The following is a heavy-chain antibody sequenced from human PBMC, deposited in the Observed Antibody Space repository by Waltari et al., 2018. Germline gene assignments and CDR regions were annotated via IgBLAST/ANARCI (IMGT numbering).Heavy chain of an antibody. CDR3: AKDAFGNTYLDH. D-gene: IGHD3-10*01. J-gene: IGHJ5*02. CDR1: GFSLSHFG. CDR2: ASCDGSTT. V-gene: IGHV3-30*18. Sequence: QVQLVESGGGVVQPGMSLRLSCAASGFSLSHFGMHWVRQAPGEGLGGVALASCDGSTTYYADSVGGRFTISRDNSKNTLYLDINTLRVDDTAIYYCAKDAFGNTYLDHWGQGTLVTVSS.